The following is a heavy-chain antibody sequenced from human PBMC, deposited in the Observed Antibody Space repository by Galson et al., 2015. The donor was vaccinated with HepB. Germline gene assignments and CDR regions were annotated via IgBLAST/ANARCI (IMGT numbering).Heavy chain of an antibody. V-gene: IGHV3-20*04. CDR1: GFTFDDYG. CDR2: INWSGGST. J-gene: IGHJ4*02. CDR3: ARRVFRAYGPFDY. Sequence: SLRLSCAASGFTFDDYGMSWVRQAPGKGLEWVSGINWSGGSTWYGDSVKGRFTISRDNAKNTLYLQMNSLRAEDTAMYYCARRVFRAYGPFDYWGQGTLVTVSS. D-gene: IGHD2-21*01.